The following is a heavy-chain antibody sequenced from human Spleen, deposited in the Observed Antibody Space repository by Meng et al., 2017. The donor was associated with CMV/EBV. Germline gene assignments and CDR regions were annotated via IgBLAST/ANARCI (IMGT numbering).Heavy chain of an antibody. CDR1: GGSVSSSSYY. V-gene: IGHV4-61*01. Sequence: GGSVSSSSYYRNWSRQPAGERLEEIGNIYYSGSANCRPSRERQDAIAVDTSKNQCCLKLSSVTAADTAVYYCARAGDSSGYIDWFDPWGQGTLVTVSS. CDR2: IYYSGSA. D-gene: IGHD3-22*01. CDR3: ARAGDSSGYIDWFDP. J-gene: IGHJ5*02.